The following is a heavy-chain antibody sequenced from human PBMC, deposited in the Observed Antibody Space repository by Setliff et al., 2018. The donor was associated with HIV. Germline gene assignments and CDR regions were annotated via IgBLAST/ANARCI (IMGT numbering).Heavy chain of an antibody. CDR3: ARRARNWLQPFDH. V-gene: IGHV4-61*02. CDR1: GGFISSGSYY. J-gene: IGHJ4*02. D-gene: IGHD5-12*01. Sequence: PSETLSLTCTVSGGFISSGSYYWSWIRQPAGKGLEWIGRIHTSGSTNYNPSLKSRVTISVDTSKNQFSLNLSFVTAADTAIYYCARRARNWLQPFDHWGQGFLVTVSS. CDR2: IHTSGST.